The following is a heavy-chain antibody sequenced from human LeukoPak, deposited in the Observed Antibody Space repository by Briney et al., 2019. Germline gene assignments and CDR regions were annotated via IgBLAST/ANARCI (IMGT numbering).Heavy chain of an antibody. Sequence: PSETLSLTCTVSGGSMSSYYWNWIRQPPGKGLEWIGHIHYNGNTNYNPSLKSGVTISVDTSKNQFSLKLSSVTAADTAVYYCARGYSSGWYRGCFDPWGQGRLVIVSS. CDR3: ARGYSSGWYRGCFDP. D-gene: IGHD6-19*01. CDR2: IHYNGNT. V-gene: IGHV4-59*01. J-gene: IGHJ5*02. CDR1: GGSMSSYY.